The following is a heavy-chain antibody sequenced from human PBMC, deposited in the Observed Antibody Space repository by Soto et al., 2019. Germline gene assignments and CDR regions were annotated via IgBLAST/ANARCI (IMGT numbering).Heavy chain of an antibody. J-gene: IGHJ1*01. CDR1: GYTFNAFD. Sequence: GSVKVSCKSSGYTFNAFDIHWVRPAPGQGRECRGWINTKSGFTTNVRNFQGRVTVTMDTSISTAYMEVSRLRSDDTAVYYCAILGYVDRLLINWGQGTLVTVSS. V-gene: IGHV1-2*02. D-gene: IGHD3-9*01. CDR3: AILGYVDRLLIN. CDR2: INTKSGFT.